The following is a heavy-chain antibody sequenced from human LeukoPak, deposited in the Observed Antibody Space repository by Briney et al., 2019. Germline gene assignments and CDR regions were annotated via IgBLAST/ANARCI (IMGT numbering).Heavy chain of an antibody. J-gene: IGHJ4*02. D-gene: IGHD2-15*01. CDR1: GGSISSYY. CDR3: ARESVGYCSGGSCPYYFDY. CDR2: IYSSGNT. Sequence: SETLSLTCTVSGGSISSYYWSWVRQPAGKGLEWIGRIYSSGNTNYNPSLKSRVTMSVDTSRNQFSLKLSSVTAADTAVYYCARESVGYCSGGSCPYYFDYWGQGALVTVSS. V-gene: IGHV4-4*07.